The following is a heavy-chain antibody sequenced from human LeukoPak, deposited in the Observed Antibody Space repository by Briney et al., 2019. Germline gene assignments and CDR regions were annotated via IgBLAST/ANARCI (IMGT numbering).Heavy chain of an antibody. CDR2: INHSGST. J-gene: IGHJ4*02. Sequence: KSSETLSLTCAVYGGSFSGYYWSWIRQPPGKGLEWIGEINHSGSTNYNPSLKSRVTISVDTSKNQFSLKLSSVTAADTAVYYCARSLTAWYQLLYDYRGQGTLVTVSS. CDR3: ARSLTAWYQLLYDY. CDR1: GGSFSGYY. D-gene: IGHD2-2*02. V-gene: IGHV4-34*01.